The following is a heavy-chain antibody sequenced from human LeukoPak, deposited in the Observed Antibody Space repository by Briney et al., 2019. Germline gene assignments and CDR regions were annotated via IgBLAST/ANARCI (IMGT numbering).Heavy chain of an antibody. CDR3: ARVTPDFWSGYRNY. V-gene: IGHV1-8*01. D-gene: IGHD3-3*01. CDR2: MNPNSGNT. Sequence: ASVKVSCKAPGYTFTSYDINWVRQATGQRRECRGWMNPNSGNTGYAQKFQGRVTMTRNTSISTAYMELSSLRSEDTAVYYCARVTPDFWSGYRNYWGQGTLVTVS. CDR1: GYTFTSYD. J-gene: IGHJ4*02.